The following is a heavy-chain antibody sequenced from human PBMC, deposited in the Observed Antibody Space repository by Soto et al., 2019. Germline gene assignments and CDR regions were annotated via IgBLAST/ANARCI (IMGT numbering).Heavy chain of an antibody. J-gene: IGHJ4*02. V-gene: IGHV3-11*01. Sequence: GGSLRLSCAASGFTFSDYYMSWIRQAPGKGLEWVSYISSSGSTIYYADSVKGRFTISRDNAKNSLYLQMNSLRAEDTAVYYCARGSWIQLWLSGVFDYWGQGTLVTVSS. D-gene: IGHD5-18*01. CDR3: ARGSWIQLWLSGVFDY. CDR2: ISSSGSTI. CDR1: GFTFSDYY.